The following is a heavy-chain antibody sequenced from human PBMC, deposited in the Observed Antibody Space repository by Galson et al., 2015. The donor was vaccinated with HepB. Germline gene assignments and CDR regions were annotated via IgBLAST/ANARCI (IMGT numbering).Heavy chain of an antibody. CDR3: ARDLSGFRDGHILGY. CDR2: LIPMFNIT. CDR1: GGTISNSV. D-gene: IGHD5-24*01. J-gene: IGHJ4*02. Sequence: SVKVSCKASGGTISNSVINWVRQAPGQGLEWMGGLIPMFNITNYARSLQGRVTITADKSTSTAYMELRSLRSEDTAVYYCARDLSGFRDGHILGYWGQGTLVAVSS. V-gene: IGHV1-69*10.